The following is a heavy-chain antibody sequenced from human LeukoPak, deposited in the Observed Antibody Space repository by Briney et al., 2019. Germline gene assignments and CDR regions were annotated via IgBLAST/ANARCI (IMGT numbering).Heavy chain of an antibody. D-gene: IGHD2-21*02. CDR1: GFTFSSYA. V-gene: IGHV3-23*01. CDR3: AKAGRIVIVTAINYFDY. Sequence: GGSLRLSCAASGFTFSSYAMSWVRQAPGKGLEWVSAISGSCNSTYYADSVKGRFTISRDNSKNTVYVQMNSLRAEDTAVYYCAKAGRIVIVTAINYFDYWGQGTLVTVSS. CDR2: ISGSCNST. J-gene: IGHJ4*02.